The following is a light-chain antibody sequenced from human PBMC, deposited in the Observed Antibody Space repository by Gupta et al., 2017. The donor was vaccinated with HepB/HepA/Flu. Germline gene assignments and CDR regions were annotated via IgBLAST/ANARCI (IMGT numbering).Light chain of an antibody. CDR2: EVS. V-gene: IGLV2-23*02. CDR3: CSYAGSSTLV. CDR1: SSDVGSYNL. J-gene: IGLJ2*01. Sequence: GSPGQSIPISCAGTSSDVGSYNLVSWYQQHPGKAPKLMIYEVSKRPSGVSNRFSGSKSGNTASLTISGLQAEDEADYYCCSYAGSSTLVFGGGTKLTVL.